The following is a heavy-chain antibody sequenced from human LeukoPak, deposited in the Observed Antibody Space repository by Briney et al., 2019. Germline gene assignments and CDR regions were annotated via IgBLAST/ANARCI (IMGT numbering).Heavy chain of an antibody. V-gene: IGHV3-74*01. CDR1: GFSFSSYW. J-gene: IGHJ3*02. D-gene: IGHD6-6*01. Sequence: GGSLRLSCAASGFSFSSYWMHWVRQAPGKGLVWVSRISTDGSSTNSADSVKGRFTISRDNAKNTLYLQMNSLRAEDTAVYYCVREYSSSSGRAFDIWGQGTMVTVSP. CDR3: VREYSSSSGRAFDI. CDR2: ISTDGSST.